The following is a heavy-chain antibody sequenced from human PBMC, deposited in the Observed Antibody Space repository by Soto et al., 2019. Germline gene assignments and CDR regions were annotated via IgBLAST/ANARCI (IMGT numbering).Heavy chain of an antibody. J-gene: IGHJ5*02. CDR1: GFAFSSYA. V-gene: IGHV3-23*01. CDR3: AKDARPSS. Sequence: GGSLRLSCAASGFAFSSYAMSWVRQAPGKGLEWVSTISETGGSTYYTDSVKGRFTISRDTSKNMLYLHMSSLRAEDTALYYCAKDARPSSWGQGTLVTVS. CDR2: ISETGGST.